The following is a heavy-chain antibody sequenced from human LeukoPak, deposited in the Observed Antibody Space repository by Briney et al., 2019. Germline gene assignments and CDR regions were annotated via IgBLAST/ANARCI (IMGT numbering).Heavy chain of an antibody. V-gene: IGHV3-33*01. CDR2: IWYDGSNK. CDR1: GFTFSSYG. Sequence: GGSLRLSCAASGFTFSSYGMHWVRQAPGKGREWVAVIWYDGSNKYYADSVKGRFTISRDNSKNTLYLQMNSLRAEDTAVYYCARVRPQYYGMDVWGQGTTVTVSS. CDR3: ARVRPQYYGMDV. J-gene: IGHJ6*02.